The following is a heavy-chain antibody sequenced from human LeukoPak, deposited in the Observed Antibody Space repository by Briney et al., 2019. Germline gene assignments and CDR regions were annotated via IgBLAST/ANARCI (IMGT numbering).Heavy chain of an antibody. V-gene: IGHV3-23*01. J-gene: IGHJ4*02. CDR1: GFTFSSYE. Sequence: GGSLRLSCAASGFTFSSYEMNWVRQAPGKGLEWVSSIFPSGGEIHYADSVRGRFTISRDNSKSTLPLQMNSLRAEDTAIYYCATYRQVLLPFESWGQGTLVTVSS. CDR3: ATYRQVLLPFES. CDR2: IFPSGGEI. D-gene: IGHD2-8*02.